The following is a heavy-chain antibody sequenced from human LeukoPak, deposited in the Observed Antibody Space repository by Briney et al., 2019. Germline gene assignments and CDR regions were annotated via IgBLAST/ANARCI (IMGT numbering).Heavy chain of an antibody. CDR2: ISGSGGST. J-gene: IGHJ4*02. D-gene: IGHD6-19*01. CDR3: AKRLAGYYFDY. V-gene: IGHV3-23*01. CDR1: GFTFSSYA. Sequence: GGSLRLSCAASGFTFSSYAMSWVRHAPGKGLEWVSGISGSGGSTSYADSVKGRFTISRDNSKNTLYLQMNSLRAEDTAVYYCAKRLAGYYFDYWGQGTLVTVSS.